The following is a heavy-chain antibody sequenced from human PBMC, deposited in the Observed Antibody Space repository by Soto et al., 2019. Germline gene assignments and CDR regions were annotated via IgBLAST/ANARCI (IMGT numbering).Heavy chain of an antibody. CDR2: ISGSGLST. CDR3: AKDQGFGNLGAEYFHH. CDR1: GFTFTTYA. J-gene: IGHJ1*01. Sequence: PGGSLRLSCAASGFTFTTYAINWVRQAPGKGLEWVSLISGSGLSTYYADSVKGRFTISRDNSKNTLYLQMNDLRAEDTAVYYCAKDQGFGNLGAEYFHHWGQGSLVTVSS. D-gene: IGHD3-10*01. V-gene: IGHV3-23*01.